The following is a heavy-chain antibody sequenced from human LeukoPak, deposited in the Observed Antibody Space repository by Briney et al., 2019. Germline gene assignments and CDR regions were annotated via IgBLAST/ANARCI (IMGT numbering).Heavy chain of an antibody. V-gene: IGHV3-48*04. D-gene: IGHD5-24*01. CDR1: GFTFGTYW. CDR3: ARGSRQRRDGLTGIFDN. Sequence: GGSLRLSCAASGFTFGTYWMTWVRQAPGKGLEWVSYMSSSSSTIHYADSVKGRSTISRDNAKNSLYLQMSILRAEDTAVYYCARGSRQRRDGLTGIFDNWGQGTLVTVSS. CDR2: MSSSSSTI. J-gene: IGHJ4*02.